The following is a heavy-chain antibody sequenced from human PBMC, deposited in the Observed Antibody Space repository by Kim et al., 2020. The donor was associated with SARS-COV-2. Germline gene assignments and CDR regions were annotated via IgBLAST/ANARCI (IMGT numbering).Heavy chain of an antibody. CDR1: GYTFTSYG. V-gene: IGHV1-18*01. D-gene: IGHD2-2*01. CDR2: ISAYNGNT. Sequence: ASVKVSCKASGYTFTSYGISWVRQAPGQGLEWMGWISAYNGNTNYAQKLQGRVTMTTDTSTSTAYMELRSLRSDDTAVYYCARSDIVVVPAAMGMDYWGQGTLVTVSS. J-gene: IGHJ4*02. CDR3: ARSDIVVVPAAMGMDY.